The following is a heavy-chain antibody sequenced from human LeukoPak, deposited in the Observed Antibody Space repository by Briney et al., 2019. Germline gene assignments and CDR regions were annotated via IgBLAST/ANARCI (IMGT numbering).Heavy chain of an antibody. CDR1: GGSLSAYY. D-gene: IGHD2-15*01. V-gene: IGHV4-34*01. J-gene: IGHJ4*02. CDR3: ARSPRYCSGGSCYFLHY. CDR2: VNQSGSA. Sequence: SETLSLTCAVYGGSLSAYYWSWIRQPPGKGLGWIGEVNQSGSANYKPSLKSRVTMSVDTSKIQFSLKLSSLTAADTAVYYCARSPRYCSGGSCYFLHYWGQGTLVTVSS.